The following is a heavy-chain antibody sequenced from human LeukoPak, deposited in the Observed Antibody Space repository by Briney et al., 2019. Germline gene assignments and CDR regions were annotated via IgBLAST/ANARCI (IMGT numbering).Heavy chain of an antibody. CDR3: ARDRKAYYYDSDAFDI. Sequence: PGGSLRLSCAASGFTFSSYSMNWVRQAPGKGLEWVSSISSSSSYIYYADSVKGRFTISRDNAKNSLHLQMNSLRAEDTAVYYCARDRKAYYYDSDAFDIWGQGTMVTVSS. D-gene: IGHD3-22*01. V-gene: IGHV3-21*01. CDR1: GFTFSSYS. CDR2: ISSSSSYI. J-gene: IGHJ3*02.